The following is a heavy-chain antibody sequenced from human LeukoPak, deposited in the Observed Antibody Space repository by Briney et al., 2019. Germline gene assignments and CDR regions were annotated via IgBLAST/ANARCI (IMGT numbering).Heavy chain of an antibody. V-gene: IGHV1-69*06. Sequence: SVKVSCKASGGTFSSYAISWVRQAPGQGLEWMGGIIPIFGTANYAQKFQGRVTITADKSTSTAYMELSSLRSEDTAVYYCARGGDSYPDDFDYWGQGTLVTISS. J-gene: IGHJ4*02. CDR1: GGTFSSYA. D-gene: IGHD3-10*01. CDR3: ARGGDSYPDDFDY. CDR2: IIPIFGTA.